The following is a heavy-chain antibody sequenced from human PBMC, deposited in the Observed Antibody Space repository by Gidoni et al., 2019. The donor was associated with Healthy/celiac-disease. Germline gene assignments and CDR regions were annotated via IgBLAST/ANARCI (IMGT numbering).Heavy chain of an antibody. CDR2: ISYHGSNK. Sequence: QVQLVESGGGVVQPGRSLRLSCAASGFTFSSYAMHWVRQAPGKGLEWVAVISYHGSNKYYADSVKGRFTISRDNSKNTLYLQMNSLRPEDTAVYYCARSEAPHRRNWFDPWGQGTLVTVSS. CDR3: ARSEAPHRRNWFDP. V-gene: IGHV3-30-3*01. CDR1: GFTFSSYA. J-gene: IGHJ5*02.